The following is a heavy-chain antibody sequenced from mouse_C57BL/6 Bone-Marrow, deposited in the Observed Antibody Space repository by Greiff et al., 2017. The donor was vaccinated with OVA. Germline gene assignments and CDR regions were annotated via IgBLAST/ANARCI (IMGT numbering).Heavy chain of an antibody. CDR3: AREDGYYYWYFDV. J-gene: IGHJ1*03. CDR1: GFTFSDYY. D-gene: IGHD2-3*01. V-gene: IGHV5-16*01. Sequence: DVKLVESEGGLVQPGSSMKLSCTASGFTFSDYYMAWVRQVPEKGLEWVANINYDGSSTYYLDSLKSRFIISRDNAKNILYLQMSSLKSEDTATYYCAREDGYYYWYFDVWGTGTTVTVSS. CDR2: INYDGSST.